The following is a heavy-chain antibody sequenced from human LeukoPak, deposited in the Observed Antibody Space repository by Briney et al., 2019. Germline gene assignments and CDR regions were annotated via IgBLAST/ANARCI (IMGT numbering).Heavy chain of an antibody. CDR2: IYPRGST. Sequence: PSETLSLTCAVSGGSISSGSYSWSWIRQPPGKGLEWIGYIYPRGSTYYNPSLKSRAILSLDKSANQFSLNLSSVTAADTAVYYCARFSPRAMGNYLDFWGQGTLVTVSS. CDR1: GGSISSGSYS. J-gene: IGHJ4*02. D-gene: IGHD7-27*01. CDR3: ARFSPRAMGNYLDF. V-gene: IGHV4-30-2*01.